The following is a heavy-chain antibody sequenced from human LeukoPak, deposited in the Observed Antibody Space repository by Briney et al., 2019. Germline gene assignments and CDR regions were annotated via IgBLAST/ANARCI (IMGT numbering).Heavy chain of an antibody. Sequence: GGSLRLSCAASGFTFSDYAMHWVRQAPGKGLEWVTFIRSNGSNKYYADSVKGRFTISRDNSRNTLYLQMNSLRAEDTAVYYCANRRWLVSSFDYWGQGTLVTVSS. CDR2: IRSNGSNK. CDR1: GFTFSDYA. D-gene: IGHD6-19*01. J-gene: IGHJ4*02. V-gene: IGHV3-30*02. CDR3: ANRRWLVSSFDY.